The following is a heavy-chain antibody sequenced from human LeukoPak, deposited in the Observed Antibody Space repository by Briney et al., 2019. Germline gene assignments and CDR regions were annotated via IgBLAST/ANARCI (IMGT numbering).Heavy chain of an antibody. Sequence: SETLSLTCTVSGGSISSYYWSWIRQPPGKGLEWIGYIYYSGSTNYNPSLKSRVTISVDTSKNQFSLKLSSVTAADTAVYYCAGRIAAAGYFDYWGQGTLVTVSS. CDR3: AGRIAAAGYFDY. V-gene: IGHV4-59*12. CDR2: IYYSGST. CDR1: GGSISSYY. D-gene: IGHD6-13*01. J-gene: IGHJ4*02.